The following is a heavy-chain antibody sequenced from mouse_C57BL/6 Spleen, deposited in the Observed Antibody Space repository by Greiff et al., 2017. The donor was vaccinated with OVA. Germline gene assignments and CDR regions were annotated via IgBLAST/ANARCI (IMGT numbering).Heavy chain of an antibody. V-gene: IGHV1-18*01. J-gene: IGHJ3*01. CDR1: GYTFTDYN. D-gene: IGHD2-3*01. CDR3: ARVENYDGYYLFAY. CDR2: INPNNGGT. Sequence: EVKLQESGPELVKPGASVKIPCKASGYTFTDYNMDWVKQSHGKSLEWIGDINPNNGGTIYNQKFKGKATLTVDKSSSTAYMELRSLTSEDTAVYYCARVENYDGYYLFAYWGQGTLVTVSA.